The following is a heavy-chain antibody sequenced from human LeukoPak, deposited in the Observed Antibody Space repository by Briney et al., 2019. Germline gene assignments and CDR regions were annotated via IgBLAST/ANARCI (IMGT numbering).Heavy chain of an antibody. D-gene: IGHD3-22*01. CDR1: GYTFTGYY. V-gene: IGHV1-2*02. J-gene: IGHJ4*02. CDR3: ARDAYYYDSSGYPVFDY. Sequence: GASVKVSCKAPGYTFTGYYMHWVRQAPGQGLEWMGWINPNSGGTNYAQKFQGRVTMTRDTSISTAYMELSRLRSDDTAVYYCARDAYYYDSSGYPVFDYWGQGTLVTVSS. CDR2: INPNSGGT.